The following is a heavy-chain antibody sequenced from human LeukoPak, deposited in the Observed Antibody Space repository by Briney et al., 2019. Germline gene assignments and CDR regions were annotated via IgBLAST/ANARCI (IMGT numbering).Heavy chain of an antibody. V-gene: IGHV3-33*01. CDR3: ARVGEVIDY. D-gene: IGHD3-16*01. CDR2: IWYDGSNK. J-gene: IGHJ4*02. Sequence: GGSLRLSCAASGFTFSSYGMHWVRQAPGKGPEWVAVIWYDGSNKYYADSVKGRFAISRDNSKNTLYLQMNSLRAEDTAVYYCARVGEVIDYWGQGTLVTVSS. CDR1: GFTFSSYG.